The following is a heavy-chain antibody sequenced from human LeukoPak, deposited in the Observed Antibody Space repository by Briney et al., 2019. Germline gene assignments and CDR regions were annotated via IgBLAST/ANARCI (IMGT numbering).Heavy chain of an antibody. CDR3: ARDPKWLDY. J-gene: IGHJ4*02. CDR1: GFTFSSYA. CDR2: ISGSGGRT. V-gene: IGHV3-23*01. D-gene: IGHD5-12*01. Sequence: GGSPRLSCAASGFTFSSYAMSWVRQAPGKGLEWVSAISGSGGRTYYADSVKGRFTISRDNSKNTLYLQMNSLRAEDTAVYYCARDPKWLDYWGQGTLVTVSS.